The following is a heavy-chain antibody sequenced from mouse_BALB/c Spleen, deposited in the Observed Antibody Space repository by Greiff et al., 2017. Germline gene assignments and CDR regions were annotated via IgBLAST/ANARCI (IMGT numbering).Heavy chain of an antibody. V-gene: IGHV1S137*01. D-gene: IGHD1-1*01. CDR1: GYTFTDYA. Sequence: QVQLQQSGAELVRPGVSVKISCKGSGYTFTDYAMHWVKQSHAKSLEWIGVISTYYGDASYNQKFKGKATMTVDKSSSTAYMELARLTSEDSAIYYCARRGGVEAMDYWGQGTSVTVSS. CDR3: ARRGGVEAMDY. CDR2: ISTYYGDA. J-gene: IGHJ4*01.